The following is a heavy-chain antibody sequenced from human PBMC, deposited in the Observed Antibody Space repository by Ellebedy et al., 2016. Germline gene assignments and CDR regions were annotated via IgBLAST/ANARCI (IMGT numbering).Heavy chain of an antibody. CDR2: IYYSGST. J-gene: IGHJ5*02. D-gene: IGHD3-10*01. CDR3: ARVSGSGPLDWFDP. V-gene: IGHV4-59*01. Sequence: SETLSLXCTVSSGSISSYYWSWIRQPPGKGLEWIGYIYYSGSTNYNPSLKSRVTISVDTSKNQFSLKLSSVTAADTAVYYCARVSGSGPLDWFDPWGQGTLVTVSS. CDR1: SGSISSYY.